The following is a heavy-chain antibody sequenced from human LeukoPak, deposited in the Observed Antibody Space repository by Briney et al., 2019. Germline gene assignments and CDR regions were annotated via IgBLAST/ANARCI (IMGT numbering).Heavy chain of an antibody. CDR1: GFTFSSYC. D-gene: IGHD3-10*01. J-gene: IGHJ4*02. CDR2: ISYDGSNK. Sequence: GRSLRLSCAASGFTFSSYCMHWVRQAPGKGLEWVAVISYDGSNKYYADSVKGRFTISRDNSKNTLYLQMNSLRAEDTAVYYCAKGALTRVRGVMAAQFDYWGQGTLVTVSS. CDR3: AKGALTRVRGVMAAQFDY. V-gene: IGHV3-30*18.